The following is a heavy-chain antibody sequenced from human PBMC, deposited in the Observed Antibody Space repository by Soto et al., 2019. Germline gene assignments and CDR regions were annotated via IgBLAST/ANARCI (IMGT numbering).Heavy chain of an antibody. V-gene: IGHV3-66*01. CDR3: ARFFCGDYYGMDV. CDR1: GFTVSSNY. Sequence: GGSLRLSCAASGFTVSSNYMSWVRQAPGKGLEWVSVIYSGGSTYYADSVKGRFTISRDNSKNTLYLQMNSLRAEDTAVYYCARFFCGDYYGMDVWGQGTTVTVSS. CDR2: IYSGGST. D-gene: IGHD3-10*01. J-gene: IGHJ6*02.